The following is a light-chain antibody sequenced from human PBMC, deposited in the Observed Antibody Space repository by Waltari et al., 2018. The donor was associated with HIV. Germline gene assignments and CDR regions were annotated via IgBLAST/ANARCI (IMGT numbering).Light chain of an antibody. J-gene: IGLJ3*02. CDR3: NSFTNSGTLE. CDR2: EVT. Sequence: QSALTQPASVSGSPGQSITISCTGASRNIGTSKYVSWYLQRPGKAPQIIIYEVTNRPSGFSDRFSGSKSGNTASLTISRLQPEDEAVYFCNSFTNSGTLEFGGGTKLTVL. CDR1: SRNIGTSKY. V-gene: IGLV2-14*01.